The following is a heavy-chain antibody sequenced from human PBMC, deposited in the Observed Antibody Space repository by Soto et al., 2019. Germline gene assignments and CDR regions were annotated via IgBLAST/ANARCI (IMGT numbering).Heavy chain of an antibody. D-gene: IGHD6-13*01. V-gene: IGHV3-53*04. CDR1: GFTVSSNY. J-gene: IGHJ3*02. CDR2: IYSGGST. Sequence: GGSLRLSCAASGFTVSSNYMSWVRQAPGKGLEWVSVIYSGGSTYYADSVKGRFTISRHNSKNTLYLQMNSLRAEDTAVYYCAKTLYSSSWHEAFDIWGQGTMVTVS. CDR3: AKTLYSSSWHEAFDI.